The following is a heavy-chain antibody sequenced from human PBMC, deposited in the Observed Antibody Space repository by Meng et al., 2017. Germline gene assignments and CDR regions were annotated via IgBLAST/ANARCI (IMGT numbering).Heavy chain of an antibody. CDR3: AKALTTVTTQDAFDI. J-gene: IGHJ3*02. CDR1: GFTFSSYG. V-gene: IGHV3-23*01. D-gene: IGHD4-17*01. CDR2: ISGSGGST. Sequence: GESLRLSCAASGFTFSSYGMHWVRQAPGKGLEWVAVISGSGGSTYYADSVKGRFTISRDNSKNTLYLQMNSLRAEDTAVYYCAKALTTVTTQDAFDIWGQGTMVTVSS.